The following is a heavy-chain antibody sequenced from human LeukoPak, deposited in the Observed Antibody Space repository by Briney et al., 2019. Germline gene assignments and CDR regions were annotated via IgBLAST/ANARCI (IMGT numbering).Heavy chain of an antibody. V-gene: IGHV3-11*06. CDR1: GFTFSDYY. J-gene: IGHJ4*02. CDR2: ISSSSAYT. Sequence: PGGSLRLSCAASGFTFSDYYMSWMRQAPGKGLEWVSYISSSSAYTDYADSVKGRFSISRDNAKNSLYLQMNSLRAEDTAVYYCAREGGLRLTTRYFDYWGQGTLVTVSS. CDR3: AREGGLRLTTRYFDY. D-gene: IGHD4-17*01.